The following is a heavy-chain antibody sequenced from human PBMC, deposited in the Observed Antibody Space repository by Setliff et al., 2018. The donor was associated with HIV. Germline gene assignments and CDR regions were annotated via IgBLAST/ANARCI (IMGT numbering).Heavy chain of an antibody. J-gene: IGHJ4*02. D-gene: IGHD1-26*01. CDR2: ISTSGANT. Sequence: GGSLRLSCAASGFTFSSYAMSWVRQAPGKGLEWVSTISTSGANTYDADSMKGRFTISRDNSKNTLYLQMSGLATEDTASYFCAKDSRSWDSRDRIDYWGQGTLVTVSS. CDR3: AKDSRSWDSRDRIDY. CDR1: GFTFSSYA. V-gene: IGHV3-23*01.